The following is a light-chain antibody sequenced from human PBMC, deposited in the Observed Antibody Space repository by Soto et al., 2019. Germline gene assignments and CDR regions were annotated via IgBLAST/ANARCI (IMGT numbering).Light chain of an antibody. V-gene: IGLV3-21*04. Sequence: SYELTQPPSVSVAPGKTARITCGGNNIKTKGEHWYQQKPGQAPVLVISYDNDRASGIPERFSGSNSGNTATLTIPRVEAGDEADYYCQVWDTSSDHPVVFGGGTKLTVL. CDR3: QVWDTSSDHPVV. J-gene: IGLJ2*01. CDR2: YDN. CDR1: NIKTKG.